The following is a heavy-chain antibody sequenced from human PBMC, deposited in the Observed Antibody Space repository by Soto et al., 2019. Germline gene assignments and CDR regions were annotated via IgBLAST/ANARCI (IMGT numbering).Heavy chain of an antibody. D-gene: IGHD3-10*01. CDR2: ISAYNGNT. CDR1: GYTFTSYG. Sequence: ASVKVSCKASGYTFTSYGISWVRQAPGQGLEWMGWISAYNGNTNYAQKLQGRVTMTTDTSTSTAYMELRSLRSDDTAVYYCARVDHYGSGSYYFDYWGQGTLVPVSS. J-gene: IGHJ4*02. CDR3: ARVDHYGSGSYYFDY. V-gene: IGHV1-18*01.